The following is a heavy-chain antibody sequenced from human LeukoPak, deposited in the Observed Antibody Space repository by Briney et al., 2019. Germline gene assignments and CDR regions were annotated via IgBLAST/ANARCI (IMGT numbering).Heavy chain of an antibody. J-gene: IGHJ5*02. Sequence: ASVKVSCKASGYTFTGYYMHWVRQAPGQGLEWMGWINPNSGGTNYAQKFQGRVTTTRDTSISTAYMELSRLRSDDTAVYYCARELYDILTGYYPPQRWFDPWGQGTLVTVSS. CDR2: INPNSGGT. CDR1: GYTFTGYY. D-gene: IGHD3-9*01. CDR3: ARELYDILTGYYPPQRWFDP. V-gene: IGHV1-2*02.